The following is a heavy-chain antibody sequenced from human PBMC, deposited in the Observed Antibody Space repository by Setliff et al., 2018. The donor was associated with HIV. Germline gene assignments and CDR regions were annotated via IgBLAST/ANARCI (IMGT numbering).Heavy chain of an antibody. V-gene: IGHV1-46*01. Sequence: ASVKVSCKASGYTFTSYPMHWVRQAPGQGLEWMGVINTSGGSAGYAEKFRDRVTMTRDTSTSTVYMDLRNLRSEDTAVYYCARNQGDSSGWYAGDYWGHGTLVTVS. CDR1: GYTFTSYP. CDR3: ARNQGDSSGWYAGDY. D-gene: IGHD6-19*01. CDR2: INTSGGSA. J-gene: IGHJ4*01.